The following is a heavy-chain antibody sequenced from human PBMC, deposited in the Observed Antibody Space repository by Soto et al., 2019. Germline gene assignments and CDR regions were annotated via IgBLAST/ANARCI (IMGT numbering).Heavy chain of an antibody. J-gene: IGHJ3*02. CDR2: IVVGSGNT. Sequence: SVKVSCKASGFTFTSSAVQWVRQARGQRLEWIGWIVVGSGNTNYAQKFQERVTITRDMSTSTAYMELSSLRSEDTAVYYCAAAPDVVDAFDIWGQGTMVTVSS. CDR3: AAAPDVVDAFDI. V-gene: IGHV1-58*01. CDR1: GFTFTSSA. D-gene: IGHD2-15*01.